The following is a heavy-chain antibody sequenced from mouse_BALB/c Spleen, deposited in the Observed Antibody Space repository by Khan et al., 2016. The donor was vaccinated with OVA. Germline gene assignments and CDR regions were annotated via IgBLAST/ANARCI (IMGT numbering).Heavy chain of an antibody. J-gene: IGHJ3*01. D-gene: IGHD1-1*01. V-gene: IGHV5-6*01. CDR3: TRLAYYYDSEGFAY. Sequence: EVELVESGGDLVKPGGSLKLSCAASGFTFSTYGMSWVRQAPDQRLEWVATVSTGGSYTYYPDSVKGRFTISRDKAKNTLYLQMSGLRSEDTAMFYCTRLAYYYDSEGFAYWGQGTLVTVSA. CDR1: GFTFSTYG. CDR2: VSTGGSYT.